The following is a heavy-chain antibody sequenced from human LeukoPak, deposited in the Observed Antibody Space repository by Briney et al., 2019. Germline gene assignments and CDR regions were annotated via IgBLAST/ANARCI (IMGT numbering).Heavy chain of an antibody. V-gene: IGHV3-48*01. CDR1: GFTISSYS. CDR2: ISSSSSTI. J-gene: IGHJ3*02. D-gene: IGHD1-26*01. Sequence: GGSLRLSCAASGFTISSYSMNWVRQAPGKGLEWVSYISSSSSTIYYADSVKGRFTISRDNAKNSLYLQMNSLRAEDTAVYYCARKIVGATTGNAFDIWGQGTMVTVSS. CDR3: ARKIVGATTGNAFDI.